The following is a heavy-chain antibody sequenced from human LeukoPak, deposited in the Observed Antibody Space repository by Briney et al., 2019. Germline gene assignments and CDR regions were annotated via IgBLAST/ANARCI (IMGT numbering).Heavy chain of an antibody. Sequence: GGSLRLSCAASGFTFSSYGMHWVRQAPGKGLEWVAVISYDGSNKYYADSVKGRFTISRDNSKNTLYLQMNSLRAEDTAVYYCAKDGLSGSYAYYFDHWGQGTLVTVSS. CDR3: AKDGLSGSYAYYFDH. V-gene: IGHV3-30*18. J-gene: IGHJ4*02. CDR1: GFTFSSYG. CDR2: ISYDGSNK. D-gene: IGHD1-26*01.